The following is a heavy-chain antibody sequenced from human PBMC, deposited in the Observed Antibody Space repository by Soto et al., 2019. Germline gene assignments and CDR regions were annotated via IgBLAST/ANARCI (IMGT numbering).Heavy chain of an antibody. J-gene: IGHJ6*03. CDR3: ARGNYGSGSYYYYYYYMDV. Sequence: SETLSLTCAVSSGSISSSNWWSWVRQPPGKGLEWIGEIYHSGSTNYNPSLKSRVTISVDKSKNQFSLKLSSVTAADTAVYYCARGNYGSGSYYYYYYYMDVWGKGTTVTAP. D-gene: IGHD3-10*01. CDR2: IYHSGST. CDR1: SGSISSSNW. V-gene: IGHV4-4*02.